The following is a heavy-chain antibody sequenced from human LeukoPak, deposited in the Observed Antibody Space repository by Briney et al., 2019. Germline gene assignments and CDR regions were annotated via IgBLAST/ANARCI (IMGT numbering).Heavy chain of an antibody. CDR1: GGSMASDY. CDR3: ARAPVQDLSFVGWFDS. CDR2: ISASGST. D-gene: IGHD1-26*01. J-gene: IGHJ5*01. V-gene: IGHV4-4*07. Sequence: SETLSLTCTVSGGSMASDYWNWIRLPAGKGLEWIGRISASGSTNYSPSLFSRVTMSVDTSGNQFSLKLNSVTAAGTAVYFCARAPVQDLSFVGWFDSWGQGALVIVSS.